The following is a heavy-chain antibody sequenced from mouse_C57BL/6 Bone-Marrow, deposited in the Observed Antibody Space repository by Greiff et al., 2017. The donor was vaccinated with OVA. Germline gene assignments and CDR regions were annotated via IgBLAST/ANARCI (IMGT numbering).Heavy chain of an antibody. Sequence: DVKLVESGGGLVQPGGSLKLSCAASGFTFSDYYMSWVRQTPEKRLEWVAYISNGGGSPSYPDTVKGRFTISRDKAKNTLYLQMSRLKSEDTAMYYCARQRLDARGFDYWGQGTTLTVSS. CDR1: GFTFSDYY. V-gene: IGHV5-12*01. J-gene: IGHJ2*01. CDR3: ARQRLDARGFDY. D-gene: IGHD3-2*02. CDR2: ISNGGGSP.